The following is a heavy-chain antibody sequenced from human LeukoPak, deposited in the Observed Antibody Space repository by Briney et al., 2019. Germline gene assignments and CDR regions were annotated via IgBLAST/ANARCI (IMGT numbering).Heavy chain of an antibody. CDR2: ISGSGGNT. CDR1: GLTFSSYA. V-gene: IGHV3-23*01. CDR3: ARGPSGYHNT. Sequence: GGSLRLSCAASGLTFSSYAMNWVRQAPGKGLEWVSAISGSGGNTYYADSVKGRFTISRDNSKNTLYLQMNSLRAEDTAVYYCARGPSGYHNTGGQGTLVTVSS. J-gene: IGHJ4*02. D-gene: IGHD5-12*01.